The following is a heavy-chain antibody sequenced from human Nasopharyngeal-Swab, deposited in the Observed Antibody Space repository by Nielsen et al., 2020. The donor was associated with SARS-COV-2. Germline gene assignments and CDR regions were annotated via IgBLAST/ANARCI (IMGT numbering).Heavy chain of an antibody. CDR3: PRGVDTALIAA. Sequence: ASVKVSCKVSGYTLTELSMHWVRQAPGKGLEWMGGFDPEDGETIYAQKFQGRVTMTRDTSTSTVYMELSSLRSEDTAVYYCPRGVDTALIAAWGQGTLVTVSS. V-gene: IGHV1-24*01. CDR2: FDPEDGET. CDR1: GYTLTELS. D-gene: IGHD5-18*01. J-gene: IGHJ4*02.